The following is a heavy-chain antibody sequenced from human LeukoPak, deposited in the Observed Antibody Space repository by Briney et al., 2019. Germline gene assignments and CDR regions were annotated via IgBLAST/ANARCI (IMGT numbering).Heavy chain of an antibody. V-gene: IGHV3-53*01. D-gene: IGHD2-21*01. CDR3: ARVADTHIFDY. CDR1: GITVSSNY. CDR2: IYRGTTT. J-gene: IGHJ4*02. Sequence: GGSLRLSCEAPGITVSSNYMSWVRQAPGKGLEWVSVIYRGTTTDYADSVKGRFTISKDNSRNTLYLQMNSLRAEDTALYYCARVADTHIFDYWGQGTLVTVSS.